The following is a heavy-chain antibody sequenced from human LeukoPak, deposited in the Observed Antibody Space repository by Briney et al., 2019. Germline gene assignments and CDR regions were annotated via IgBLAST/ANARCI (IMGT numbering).Heavy chain of an antibody. J-gene: IGHJ5*02. V-gene: IGHV1-46*01. CDR3: ARDDFDTAMVYNYFDP. CDR2: MHPIGGST. D-gene: IGHD5-18*01. CDR1: GYTFSGHY. Sequence: ASVKISCKASGYTFSGHYIHWVRQAPGQGLGWMGVMHPIGGSTNYAQRFEGRVTMTRDTSTSTVYMELRSLTSEDTAVYYCARDDFDTAMVYNYFDPWGQGTLVTVSS.